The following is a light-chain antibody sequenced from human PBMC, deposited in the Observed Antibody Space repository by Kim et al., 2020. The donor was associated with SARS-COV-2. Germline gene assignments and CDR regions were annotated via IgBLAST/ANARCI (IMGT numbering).Light chain of an antibody. CDR1: QSISSSY. J-gene: IGKJ1*01. Sequence: TPGEGATLSCRARQSISSSYLAWYQQKPGHAPRLLIYGASIRATGIPDRFSGSGSGTDFTLTISRLEAEDFAVYYCQQYGSSPRTFGQGTKVDIK. CDR2: GAS. CDR3: QQYGSSPRT. V-gene: IGKV3-20*01.